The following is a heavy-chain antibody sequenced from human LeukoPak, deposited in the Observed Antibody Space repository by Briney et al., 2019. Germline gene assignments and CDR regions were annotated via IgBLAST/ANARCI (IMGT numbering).Heavy chain of an antibody. CDR2: ISWNGGTI. CDR1: GFTFDDYA. Sequence: GGSLRLPCAASGFTFDDYAMHWVRQAPGKGLEWVSGISWNGGTIGYADSVKGRFTISRDNAKNSLYLQMNSLKAEDTALYYCAKDKVFGGELDYWGQGTLVTVSS. CDR3: AKDKVFGGELDY. J-gene: IGHJ4*02. D-gene: IGHD3-10*01. V-gene: IGHV3-9*01.